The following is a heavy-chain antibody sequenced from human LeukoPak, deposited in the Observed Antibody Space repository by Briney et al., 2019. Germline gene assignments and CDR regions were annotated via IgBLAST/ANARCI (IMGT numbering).Heavy chain of an antibody. CDR3: AKDKSGDYYFDY. Sequence: PGGPLRLSCAASGFTFSSYGMHWVRQAPGKGLEWVAVISYDGSNKYYADSVKGRFTISRDNSKNTLYLQMNSLRAEDTAVYYCAKDKSGDYYFDYWGQGTLVTVSS. J-gene: IGHJ4*02. D-gene: IGHD2-21*02. CDR1: GFTFSSYG. CDR2: ISYDGSNK. V-gene: IGHV3-30*18.